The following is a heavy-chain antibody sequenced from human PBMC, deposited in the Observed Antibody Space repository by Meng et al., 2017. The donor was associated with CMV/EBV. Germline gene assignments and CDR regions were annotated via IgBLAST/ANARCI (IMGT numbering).Heavy chain of an antibody. CDR3: TTSDSSGYYRYYYYGMDV. CDR1: GFTSSNAW. J-gene: IGHJ6*02. D-gene: IGHD3-22*01. CDR2: IKSKTDGGTT. Sequence: SCAASGFTSSNAWMSWVRQAPGKGLEWVGRIKSKTDGGTTDYAAPVKGRFTISRDDSKNTLYLQMNSLKTEDTAVYYCTTSDSSGYYRYYYYGMDVWGQGTTVTVSS. V-gene: IGHV3-15*01.